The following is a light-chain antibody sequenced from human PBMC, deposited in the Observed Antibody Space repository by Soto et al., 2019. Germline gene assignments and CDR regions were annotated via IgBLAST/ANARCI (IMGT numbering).Light chain of an antibody. CDR3: QQSYTTLFT. Sequence: IQMTQFPSSLSASVGDRVTITCRAGQTVIRYLHWYQQKPGRAHNLLIYAVSNLQSWVPSRFSGSGYGTEFTLTISELQPEDVATYHYQQSYTTLFTFGPGTKVEIK. CDR1: QTVIRY. CDR2: AVS. V-gene: IGKV1-39*01. J-gene: IGKJ3*01.